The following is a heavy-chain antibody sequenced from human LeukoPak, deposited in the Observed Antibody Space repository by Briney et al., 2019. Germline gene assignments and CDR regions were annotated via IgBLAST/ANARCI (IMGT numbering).Heavy chain of an antibody. CDR1: GFSLSTSGLA. D-gene: IGHD1-26*01. J-gene: IGHJ4*02. Sequence: SGPTLVNPTQTLTLTCTFSGFSLSTSGLAVGWIRQPPGKALEWLALIYWDDDKRYRPSLRSRLTIAKDTSKDQVVLTMTNQMGSLRAKDMGPHSCTGNSNRWSGSDSWGQGTLVTVSS. V-gene: IGHV2-5*02. CDR2: IYWDDDK. CDR3: PHSCTGNSNRWSGSDS.